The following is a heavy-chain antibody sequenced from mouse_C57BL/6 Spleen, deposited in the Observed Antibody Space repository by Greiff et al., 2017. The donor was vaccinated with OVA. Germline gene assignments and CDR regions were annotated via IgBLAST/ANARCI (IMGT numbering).Heavy chain of an antibody. D-gene: IGHD1-1*01. V-gene: IGHV1-52*01. CDR3: ARERGTTVVDY. CDR2: IDPSDSET. J-gene: IGHJ2*01. Sequence: QVQLKQPGAELVRPGSSVKLSCKASGYTFTSYWMHWVKQRPIQGLEWIGNIDPSDSETHYNQKFKDKATLTVDKSSSTASMQLSSLTSEDAAVYYCARERGTTVVDYWGQGTTLTVAS. CDR1: GYTFTSYW.